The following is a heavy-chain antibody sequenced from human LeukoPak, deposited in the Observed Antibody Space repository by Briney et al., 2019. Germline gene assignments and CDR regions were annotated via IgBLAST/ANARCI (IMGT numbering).Heavy chain of an antibody. J-gene: IGHJ4*02. Sequence: GGSLRLSCAASGFTFSSYWMSWVRQAPGKGLEWVSYISSSGSTIYYADSVKGRFTISRDNAKNSLYLQMNSLRAEDTAVYYCARGREAVAGTRSPFDYWGQGTLVTVSS. CDR3: ARGREAVAGTRSPFDY. D-gene: IGHD6-19*01. V-gene: IGHV3-48*04. CDR2: ISSSGSTI. CDR1: GFTFSSYW.